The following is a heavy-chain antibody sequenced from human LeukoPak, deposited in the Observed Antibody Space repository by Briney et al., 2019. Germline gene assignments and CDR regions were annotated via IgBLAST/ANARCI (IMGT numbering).Heavy chain of an antibody. J-gene: IGHJ4*02. CDR2: ISANSGSI. V-gene: IGHV3-9*01. D-gene: IGHD1-26*01. Sequence: GGSLRLSCAASGFTFDDYAMHWVRQAPGKGLEWVSGISANSGSINYPDSVKGRFTISRDNAKNSLYLQMNSLRTEDTALYYCVRLRREILVGDYFDYWGQGTLVTVSS. CDR1: GFTFDDYA. CDR3: VRLRREILVGDYFDY.